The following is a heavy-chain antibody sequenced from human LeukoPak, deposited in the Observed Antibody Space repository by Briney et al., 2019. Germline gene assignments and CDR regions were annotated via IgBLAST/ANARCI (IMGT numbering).Heavy chain of an antibody. CDR3: AKGSASSRPYYFDY. CDR1: GFTFSSYA. J-gene: IGHJ4*02. CDR2: ISGSGGST. Sequence: GGSLRLSCAASGFTFSSYAMSWVRQAPGKGLEWVSAISGSGGSTYYADSVKGRFTISRDNSKNTLDLQMSSLRAEDTAVYYCAKGSASSRPYYFDYWGQGALVTVSS. V-gene: IGHV3-23*01. D-gene: IGHD2-15*01.